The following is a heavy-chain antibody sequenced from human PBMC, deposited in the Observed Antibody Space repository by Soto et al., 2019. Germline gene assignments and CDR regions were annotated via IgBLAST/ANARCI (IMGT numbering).Heavy chain of an antibody. CDR1: GGSTKFYY. D-gene: IGHD4-17*01. CDR3: ARGYGYFRQ. V-gene: IGHV4-34*01. Sequence: PSETLSLTCTLSGGSTKFYYWSWIRQPPGKGLEWIGEISQVGRARYNPSLETRITISVDTSKTQFSLNLTSVTDADTAVYYCARGYGYFRQWGQGALVTVSS. CDR2: ISQVGRA. J-gene: IGHJ4*02.